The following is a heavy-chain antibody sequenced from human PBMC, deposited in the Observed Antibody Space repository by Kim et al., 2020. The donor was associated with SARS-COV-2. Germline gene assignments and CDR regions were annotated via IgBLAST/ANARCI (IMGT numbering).Heavy chain of an antibody. CDR3: ARGGAIFMVRGVIAVGALDY. CDR1: GFTFSSYA. D-gene: IGHD3-10*01. Sequence: GGSLRLSCAASGFTFSSYAMHWVRQAPGKGLEWVAVISYDGSNKYYADSVKGRFTISRDNSKNTLYLQMNSLRAEDTAVYYCARGGAIFMVRGVIAVGALDYWGQGTLVTVSS. V-gene: IGHV3-30-3*01. CDR2: ISYDGSNK. J-gene: IGHJ4*02.